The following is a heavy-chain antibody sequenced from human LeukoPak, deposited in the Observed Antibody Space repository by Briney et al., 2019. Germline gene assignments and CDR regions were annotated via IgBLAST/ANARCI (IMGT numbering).Heavy chain of an antibody. CDR2: ISSSSNYI. D-gene: IGHD4-23*01. J-gene: IGHJ4*02. CDR1: GFTFSSYS. CDR3: ARGRPHGNDH. V-gene: IGHV3-21*01. Sequence: GGSLRLSCAASGFTFSSYSMNWVRQAPGKGLEWVSSISSSSNYIYYADSVKGRFTISRDNAKNTLYLQMNSLRVEDTAVYYCARGRPHGNDHWGQGTLVTVSS.